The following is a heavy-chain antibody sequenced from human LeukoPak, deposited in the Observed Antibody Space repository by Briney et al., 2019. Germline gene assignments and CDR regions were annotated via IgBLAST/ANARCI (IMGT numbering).Heavy chain of an antibody. J-gene: IGHJ6*03. Sequence: GGSLRLSCAASGFTFSSYSMNWVRQAPGKGLEWVSSISSSSSYIYYADSVKGRFTISRDNAKNSLYLQMNSLRAEDTAVYYCARDKGYCSGGSCLGYYYYYMDVWGKGTTVTVSS. CDR1: GFTFSSYS. CDR3: ARDKGYCSGGSCLGYYYYYMDV. D-gene: IGHD2-15*01. CDR2: ISSSSSYI. V-gene: IGHV3-21*01.